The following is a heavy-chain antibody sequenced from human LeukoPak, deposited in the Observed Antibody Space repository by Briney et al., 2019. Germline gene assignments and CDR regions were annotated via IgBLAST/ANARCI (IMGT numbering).Heavy chain of an antibody. J-gene: IGHJ4*02. CDR3: ARDGERYCSSTSCYTIGY. Sequence: ASVTVSCKASGYTFTSYGISWVRQAPGQGLEWMGWISAYNGNTNYAQKLQGRVTMTTDTSTSTAYMELRSLRSDDTAVYCCARDGERYCSSTSCYTIGYWGQGTLVTDSS. CDR1: GYTFTSYG. V-gene: IGHV1-18*01. D-gene: IGHD2-2*02. CDR2: ISAYNGNT.